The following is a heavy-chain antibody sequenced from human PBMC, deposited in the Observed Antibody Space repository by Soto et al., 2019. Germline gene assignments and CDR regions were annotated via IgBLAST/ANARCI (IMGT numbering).Heavy chain of an antibody. CDR1: GFTFSSYA. CDR2: ISGSGGST. CDR3: AKSRRRVAVAGIRVDYYYYYMDV. D-gene: IGHD6-19*01. J-gene: IGHJ6*03. V-gene: IGHV3-23*01. Sequence: AGGSLRLSCAASGFTFSSYAMSWVRQAPGEGLEWVSAISGSGGSTYYADSVKGRFTISRDNSKSTLYLQMNSLRAEDTAVYYCAKSRRRVAVAGIRVDYYYYYMDVWGKGTTVTVSS.